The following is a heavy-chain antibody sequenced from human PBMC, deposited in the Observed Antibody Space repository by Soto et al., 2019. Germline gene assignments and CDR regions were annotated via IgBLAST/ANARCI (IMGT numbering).Heavy chain of an antibody. CDR1: GYTFTSYG. CDR3: ARLNVVVVPAAMKPYYYYYGMDV. Sequence: GASVKVSCKASGYTFTSYGISWVRQAPGQGLEWMGWISAYNGNTNYAQKLQGRVTMTTDTSTSTAYMELRSLRSDDTAVYYCARLNVVVVPAAMKPYYYYYGMDVWGQGTTVTVSS. J-gene: IGHJ6*02. V-gene: IGHV1-18*01. CDR2: ISAYNGNT. D-gene: IGHD2-2*01.